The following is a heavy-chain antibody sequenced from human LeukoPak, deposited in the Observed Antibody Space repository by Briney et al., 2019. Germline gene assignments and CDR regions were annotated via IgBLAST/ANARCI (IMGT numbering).Heavy chain of an antibody. CDR3: ARRELYYDFWSGRNWFDP. CDR2: IYYSGST. D-gene: IGHD3-3*01. J-gene: IGHJ5*02. Sequence: SETLSLTCTVSGGSISNYYWSWIRQPPGKGLEWIGYIYYSGSTNYNPSLKSRVTISVDTSKNQFSLKPSSVTAADTAVYYCARRELYYDFWSGRNWFDPWGQGTLVTVSS. CDR1: GGSISNYY. V-gene: IGHV4-59*12.